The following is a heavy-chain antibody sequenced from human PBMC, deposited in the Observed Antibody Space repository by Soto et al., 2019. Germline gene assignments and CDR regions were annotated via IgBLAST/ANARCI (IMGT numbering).Heavy chain of an antibody. D-gene: IGHD2-15*01. Sequence: ASVKVSCKASGYTFTSYAMHWVRQAPGQRLEWMGWINAGNGNTKYSQKFQGRVTITRDTSASTAYMELSSLRSEDTAVYYCARSAINNCSGGSYYLHYWGQGTLVTVSS. J-gene: IGHJ4*02. CDR2: INAGNGNT. CDR1: GYTFTSYA. V-gene: IGHV1-3*01. CDR3: ARSAINNCSGGSYYLHY.